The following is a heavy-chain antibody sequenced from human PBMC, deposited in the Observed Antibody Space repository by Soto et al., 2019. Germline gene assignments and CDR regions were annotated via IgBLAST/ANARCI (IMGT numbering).Heavy chain of an antibody. V-gene: IGHV3-23*01. D-gene: IGHD6-13*01. J-gene: IGHJ4*02. CDR2: ISGSGGST. CDR1: GFTFSSYT. Sequence: GGSLRLSCAASGFTFSSYTMSWVRQAPGKGLEWVSAISGSGGSTYYADSVKGRFTISRDNSKNTLYLKMNSLRAEDTAVYYCAKDKGSSWPTGIDYWGQGTLVTVSS. CDR3: AKDKGSSWPTGIDY.